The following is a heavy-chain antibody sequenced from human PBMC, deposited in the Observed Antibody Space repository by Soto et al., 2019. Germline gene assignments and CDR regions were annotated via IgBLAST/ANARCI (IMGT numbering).Heavy chain of an antibody. D-gene: IGHD6-13*01. CDR3: ARARATIAAAAIFDC. V-gene: IGHV4-4*02. Sequence: QVQLQESGPGLVKPSGTLSLTCAVSGGSISASNWWSWVRQPPGKGLGWIGEVYRTGSTNYNPSLESRPTISADKTKNQFTLKLTSETAADTAVYYWARARATIAAAAIFDCWGQGTLVTVSS. CDR1: GGSISASNW. J-gene: IGHJ4*02. CDR2: VYRTGST.